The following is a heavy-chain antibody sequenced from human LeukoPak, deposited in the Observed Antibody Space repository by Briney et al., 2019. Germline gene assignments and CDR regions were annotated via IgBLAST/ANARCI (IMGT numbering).Heavy chain of an antibody. J-gene: IGHJ6*02. Sequence: PGGSLRLSCAASGFTFSSYGMHWVRQAPGKGLEWVAVISYDGSNKYYADSVKGRFTISRDNSKNTLYLQMNSLRAEDTAVYYCAKDRGYCSSTSCQFYYHYYGMDVWGQGTTVTVSS. V-gene: IGHV3-30*18. CDR2: ISYDGSNK. D-gene: IGHD2-2*01. CDR3: AKDRGYCSSTSCQFYYHYYGMDV. CDR1: GFTFSSYG.